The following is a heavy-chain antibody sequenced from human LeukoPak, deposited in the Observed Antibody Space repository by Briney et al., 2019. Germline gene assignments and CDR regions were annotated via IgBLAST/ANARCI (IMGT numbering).Heavy chain of an antibody. D-gene: IGHD2-2*01. J-gene: IGHJ5*02. V-gene: IGHV1-18*01. CDR1: GGTFSSYA. CDR2: ISAYNGNT. Sequence: ASVKVSCKASGGTFSSYAISWVRQAPGQGLEWMGWISAYNGNTNYAQKFQGRVTMTTDTFTNTAYMELRSLRSDDTAVYYCARDPTVYCSSTSCLYNWFDPWGQGTLVTVSS. CDR3: ARDPTVYCSSTSCLYNWFDP.